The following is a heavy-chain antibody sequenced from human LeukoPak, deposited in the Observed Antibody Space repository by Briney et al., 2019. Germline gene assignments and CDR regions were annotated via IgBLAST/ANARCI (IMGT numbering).Heavy chain of an antibody. CDR3: ARRRAAGYFDY. V-gene: IGHV4-39*01. CDR1: GGSISSSSYY. J-gene: IGHJ4*02. Sequence: SETLSLTCTVSGGSISSSSYYWGWIRQPPGKGLEWTGSIYYSGSTYYNPSLKSRVTISVDTSKNQFSLKLSSVTAADTAVYYCARRRAAGYFDYWGQGTLVTVSS. D-gene: IGHD6-13*01. CDR2: IYYSGST.